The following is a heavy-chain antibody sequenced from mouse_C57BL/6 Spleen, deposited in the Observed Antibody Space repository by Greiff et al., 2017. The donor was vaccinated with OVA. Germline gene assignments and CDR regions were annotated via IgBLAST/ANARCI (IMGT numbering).Heavy chain of an antibody. D-gene: IGHD2-12*01. CDR1: GFTFSDAW. V-gene: IGHV6-6*01. CDR3: TRPLYDEIRYYAMDY. J-gene: IGHJ4*01. Sequence: VQLKESGGGLVQPGGSMKLSCAASGFTFSDAWMDWVRQSPEKGLEWVAEIRNKANNHATYYAESVKGRFTISRDDSKSSVYLQMNSLRAEDTGIYYCTRPLYDEIRYYAMDYWGQGTSVTVSS. CDR2: IRNKANNHAT.